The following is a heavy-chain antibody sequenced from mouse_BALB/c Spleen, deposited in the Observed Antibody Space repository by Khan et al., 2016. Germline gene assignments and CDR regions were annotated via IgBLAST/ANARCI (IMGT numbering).Heavy chain of an antibody. CDR2: ISSGGST. V-gene: IGHV5-6-5*01. CDR3: EREDYGNYGDYFDY. Sequence: EVELVESGGGLVKPGGSLKLSCAASGFTFSSYAMSWVRQTPEKRLEWVASISSGGSTYYPDSVKGGFTISRDNAWNILNLQMSSLRSEDTAMYYCEREDYGNYGDYFDYWGQGTTLTVSS. CDR1: GFTFSSYA. D-gene: IGHD2-1*01. J-gene: IGHJ2*01.